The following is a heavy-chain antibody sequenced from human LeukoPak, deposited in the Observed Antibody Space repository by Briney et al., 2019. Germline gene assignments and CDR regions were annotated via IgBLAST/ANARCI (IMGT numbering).Heavy chain of an antibody. V-gene: IGHV1-2*02. Sequence: ASVKVSCKASGYTFTGYYMHWVRQAPGQGLVWMGWINPNSGGTNYAQKFQGRVTMTRDTSISTAYMELSRLRSDDTAVYYCARAGGATSLYGYWGQGTLVTVSS. CDR1: GYTFTGYY. J-gene: IGHJ4*02. D-gene: IGHD1-26*01. CDR3: ARAGGATSLYGY. CDR2: INPNSGGT.